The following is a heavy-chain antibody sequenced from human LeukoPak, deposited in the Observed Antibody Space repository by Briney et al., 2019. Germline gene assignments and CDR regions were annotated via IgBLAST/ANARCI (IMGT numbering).Heavy chain of an antibody. CDR1: GFTFSSYW. Sequence: GGSLRLSCVGSGFTFSSYWMTWVRQAPGKGLEGVANIKDDGSEKYSVDSVKGRFTISRDNAKNLLYLQMSSLRAEDTAVYYCASGTSGYAYEDYFDYWGQGTLVTVSS. CDR3: ASGTSGYAYEDYFDY. J-gene: IGHJ4*02. D-gene: IGHD5-12*01. CDR2: IKDDGSEK. V-gene: IGHV3-7*01.